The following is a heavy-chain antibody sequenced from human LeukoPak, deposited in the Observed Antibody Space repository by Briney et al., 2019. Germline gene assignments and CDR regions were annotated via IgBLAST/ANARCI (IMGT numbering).Heavy chain of an antibody. CDR3: ARDHYCSGGSCYDSNDAFDI. CDR1: GGSISSTNYY. D-gene: IGHD2-15*01. CDR2: VYYSGRT. Sequence: PSETLSLTCTVSGGSISSTNYYWDWIRQSPGKGLEWIGSVYYSGRTYSNPSLKSRITISVDTSKNQFSLKLTSVTAADTALYYCARDHYCSGGSCYDSNDAFDIWGQGTMVTVSS. J-gene: IGHJ3*02. V-gene: IGHV4-39*01.